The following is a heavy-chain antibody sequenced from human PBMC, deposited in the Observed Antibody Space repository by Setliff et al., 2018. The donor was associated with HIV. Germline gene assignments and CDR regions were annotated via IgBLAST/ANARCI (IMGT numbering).Heavy chain of an antibody. D-gene: IGHD5-12*01. CDR2: IYHSGST. CDR3: ARMYSGYDWSPAGARTRYFDY. J-gene: IGHJ4*02. V-gene: IGHV4-38-2*02. CDR1: GGSISSYY. Sequence: SETLSLTCTVSGGSISSYYWGWIRQPPGKGLEWIGSIYHSGSTYYNPSLKSRVTISVDTSKNQFSLKLSSVTAADTAVYYCARMYSGYDWSPAGARTRYFDYWGQGTLVTVS.